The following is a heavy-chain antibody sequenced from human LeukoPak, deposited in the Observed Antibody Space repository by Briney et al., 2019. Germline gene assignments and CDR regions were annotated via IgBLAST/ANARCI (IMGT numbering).Heavy chain of an antibody. D-gene: IGHD2-2*01. CDR1: VESFSGYY. Sequence: PSETLSLTCAVYVESFSGYYWSWIRQPPRKGLEWIGEINHSGSINYNPSLKSRVTISVDTSKNQFSLKLSSVTAADTAVYYCARGRREYQLLFMSVDYWGQGTLVTVSS. V-gene: IGHV4-34*01. CDR2: INHSGSI. J-gene: IGHJ4*02. CDR3: ARGRREYQLLFMSVDY.